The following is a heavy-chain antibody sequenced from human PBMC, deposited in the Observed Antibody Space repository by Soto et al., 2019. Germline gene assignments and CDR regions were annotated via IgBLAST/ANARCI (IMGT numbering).Heavy chain of an antibody. CDR1: GFTFSSYG. J-gene: IGHJ6*02. CDR2: ISYDGSNK. CDR3: AKDFSGYDPTYYYYGMDV. V-gene: IGHV3-30*18. D-gene: IGHD5-12*01. Sequence: PGGSLRLSCAASGFTFSSYGMHWVRQAPGKGLEWVAVISYDGSNKYYADSVKGRFTISRDNSKNTLYLRMNSLRAEDTAVYYCAKDFSGYDPTYYYYGMDVWGQGTTVTVSS.